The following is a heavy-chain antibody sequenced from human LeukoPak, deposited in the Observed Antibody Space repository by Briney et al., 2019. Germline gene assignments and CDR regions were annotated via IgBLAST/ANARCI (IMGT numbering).Heavy chain of an antibody. CDR1: GITFSSYS. CDR3: ARDFNGRDSFDI. J-gene: IGHJ3*02. CDR2: ISSTSSYI. Sequence: GGSLRLSCAASGITFSSYSMNWVRQGPGKGLEWVSSISSTSSYIYYVDSVKGRFTISRDNAKNSLYLQMNSLRADDTAVYYCARDFNGRDSFDIWGQGTMVTVSP. V-gene: IGHV3-21*01. D-gene: IGHD2-8*01.